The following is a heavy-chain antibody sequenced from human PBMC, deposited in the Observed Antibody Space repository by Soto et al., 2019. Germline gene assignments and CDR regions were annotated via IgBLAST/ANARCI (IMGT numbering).Heavy chain of an antibody. CDR2: INAGNGNT. Sequence: ASAKVSCKDSGYTIDSYAMRWVRQATGQRLEWMGWINAGNGNTKYSQKFQGRVTMTEDTSTDTAYMELSSLRSEDTAVYYCATGERERRRITMVRGPRYGMDVWGQGTTVTVSS. D-gene: IGHD3-10*01. CDR3: ATGERERRRITMVRGPRYGMDV. CDR1: GYTIDSYA. J-gene: IGHJ6*02. V-gene: IGHV1-3*01.